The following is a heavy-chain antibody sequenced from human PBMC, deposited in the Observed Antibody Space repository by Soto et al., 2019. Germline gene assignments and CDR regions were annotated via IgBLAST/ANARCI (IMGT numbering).Heavy chain of an antibody. CDR1: GFSLTSTGVG. CDR2: TYWNDDD. J-gene: IGHJ4*02. Sequence: SGPTLVNPTHTLTLTCSFSGFSLTSTGVGVGWFRQPPGKALEWLGLTYWNDDDRYRSSLRSRLTITKDTSKNQVVLTMTSMDPEDTATYYCAHRPGGSGWRYYFDYWGQGTLVTVSS. D-gene: IGHD6-19*01. CDR3: AHRPGGSGWRYYFDY. V-gene: IGHV2-5*01.